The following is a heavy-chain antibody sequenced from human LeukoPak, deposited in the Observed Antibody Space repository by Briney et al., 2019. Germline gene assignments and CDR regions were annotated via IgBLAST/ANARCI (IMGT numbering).Heavy chain of an antibody. CDR2: ISSNGDNI. CDR1: GLTFSTYV. J-gene: IGHJ4*02. Sequence: GGSLRLSCSVAGLTFSTYVMHWVRQAPGKGLEYVSAISSNGDNIYYADSVKGRFTISRDNSKNTLYLQMSSLRADDTAVYYCVRGTGYWGQGTLVTVSS. CDR3: VRGTGY. V-gene: IGHV3-64D*06.